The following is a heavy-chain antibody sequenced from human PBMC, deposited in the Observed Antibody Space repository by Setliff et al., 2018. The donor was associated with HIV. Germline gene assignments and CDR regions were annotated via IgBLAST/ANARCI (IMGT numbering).Heavy chain of an antibody. CDR1: GFTFINYE. CDR3: ARDRVVGATLDPLDL. CDR2: ISYSGSGI. Sequence: GGSLRLSCTASGFTFINYEMNWVRQAPGKGLEWVAYISYSGSGIHYADSVKGRFTISRDNAKNSLYLQMNSLRAEDTAVYYCARDRVVGATLDPLDLWGQGTMVTVSS. D-gene: IGHD1-26*01. J-gene: IGHJ3*01. V-gene: IGHV3-48*03.